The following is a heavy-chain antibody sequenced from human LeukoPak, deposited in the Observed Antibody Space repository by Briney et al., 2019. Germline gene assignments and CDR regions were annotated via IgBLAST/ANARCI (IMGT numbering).Heavy chain of an antibody. CDR2: IRSSGSPI. Sequence: GGSLRLSCAASGFTVSSNDMSWVRQVSGKGLEWVSYIRSSGSPIYYADSVKGRFTISRDNARDTLYLQMNSLRAEDTAVYYCARVAHCTSTSCPLEYWGQGTLVTVSS. CDR3: ARVAHCTSTSCPLEY. D-gene: IGHD2-2*01. V-gene: IGHV3-48*04. J-gene: IGHJ4*02. CDR1: GFTVSSND.